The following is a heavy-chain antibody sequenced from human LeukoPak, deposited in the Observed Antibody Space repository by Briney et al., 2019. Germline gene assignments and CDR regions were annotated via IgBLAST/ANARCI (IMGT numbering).Heavy chain of an antibody. CDR2: INGADTTT. CDR3: VRNPWVEKYWYFDL. D-gene: IGHD1-1*01. CDR1: GFTFRNYA. Sequence: PGGSLRLSCAASGFTFRNYAMSWVRQAPGKGLEWVSGINGADTTTLYADSVKGRFTISRDNSQNALSLQMNSLRAEDTAVYYCVRNPWVEKYWYFDLWGRGTLVTVSS. J-gene: IGHJ2*01. V-gene: IGHV3-23*01.